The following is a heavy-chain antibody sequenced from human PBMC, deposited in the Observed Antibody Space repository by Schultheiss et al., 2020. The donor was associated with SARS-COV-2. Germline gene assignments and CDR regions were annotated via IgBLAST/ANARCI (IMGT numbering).Heavy chain of an antibody. V-gene: IGHV4-39*07. J-gene: IGHJ1*01. D-gene: IGHD5-12*01. Sequence: SETLSLTCTVSGGSISSSSYYWSWIRQPPGKGLEWIGRIYTSGSTNYNPSLKSRVTISVDTSKNQFSLKLSSVTAADTAVYYCARSGPEYFQHWGQGTLVTVSS. CDR3: ARSGPEYFQH. CDR2: IYTSGST. CDR1: GGSISSSSYY.